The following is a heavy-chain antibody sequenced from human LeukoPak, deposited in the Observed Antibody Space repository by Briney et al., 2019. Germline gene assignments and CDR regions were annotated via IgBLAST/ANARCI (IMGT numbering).Heavy chain of an antibody. CDR1: GFTFNSYA. Sequence: GGSLRLSCADSGFTFNSYAMHWVRQAPGKGLEWVAVISYDGSNKYYADSVKGRFTISRDNSKNTLYLQMNSLRAEDTAVYYCARVGVGYSYGSPNFDYWGQGTLVTVSS. D-gene: IGHD5-18*01. J-gene: IGHJ4*02. V-gene: IGHV3-30-3*01. CDR2: ISYDGSNK. CDR3: ARVGVGYSYGSPNFDY.